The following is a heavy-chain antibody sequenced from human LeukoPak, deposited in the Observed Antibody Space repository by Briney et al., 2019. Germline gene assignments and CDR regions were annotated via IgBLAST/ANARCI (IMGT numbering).Heavy chain of an antibody. D-gene: IGHD1-26*01. CDR2: ISGSGGST. CDR3: AKESSGSYGALDV. Sequence: SGGSLRLSCAASGFTFSSYAMSWVRQAPGKGLGWVSAISGSGGSTYYADSVKGRFTISRDNSKNTLYLQMNSLRAEDTAVYYCAKESSGSYGALDVWGQGTTVTVSS. CDR1: GFTFSSYA. J-gene: IGHJ6*02. V-gene: IGHV3-23*01.